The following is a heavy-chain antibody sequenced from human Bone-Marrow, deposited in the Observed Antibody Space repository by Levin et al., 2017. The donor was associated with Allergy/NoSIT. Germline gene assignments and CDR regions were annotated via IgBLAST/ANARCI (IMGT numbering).Heavy chain of an antibody. Sequence: GGSLRLSCEASGFTFDDYGMNWVRQVPGKGLEWVAGINWNGGNTGYADSVKGRFTISRDNAMNSLFLQMDSLRAEDTALSHCARPRSGASYFGGDHACHIWGQGTMVTVSS. CDR1: GFTFDDYG. D-gene: IGHD3-10*01. CDR2: INWNGGNT. V-gene: IGHV3-20*01. J-gene: IGHJ3*02. CDR3: ARPRSGASYFGGDHACHI.